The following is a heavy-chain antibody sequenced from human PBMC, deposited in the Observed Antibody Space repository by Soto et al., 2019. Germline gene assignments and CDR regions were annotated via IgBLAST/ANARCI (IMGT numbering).Heavy chain of an antibody. CDR1: GGTFSSYI. Sequence: SVKVSCKASGGTFSSYIITWVRQAPGQGLEWMGRIIPILDITYYAQRFQGRVTITADKSTSTAYMELSGLRSEDSAVYFCAREGGYYYDSSGYYIWGQGTLVTVSS. CDR3: AREGGYYYDSSGYYI. D-gene: IGHD3-22*01. J-gene: IGHJ4*02. CDR2: IIPILDIT. V-gene: IGHV1-69*04.